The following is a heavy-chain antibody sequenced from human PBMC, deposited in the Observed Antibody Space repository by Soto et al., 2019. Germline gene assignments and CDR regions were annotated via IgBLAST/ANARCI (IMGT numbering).Heavy chain of an antibody. CDR2: IIPIFGTA. CDR3: ARVDGIVVVPAAIGFDP. J-gene: IGHJ5*02. CDR1: GGTFSSYA. D-gene: IGHD2-2*01. V-gene: IGHV1-69*01. Sequence: QVQLVQSGAEVKKPGSSVKVSCKASGGTFSSYAISWVRQAPGQGLEWMGGIIPIFGTANYAQKFQGRVTITADESTSTAYMELSSLSSEDTAVYYCARVDGIVVVPAAIGFDPWGQGTLVTVSS.